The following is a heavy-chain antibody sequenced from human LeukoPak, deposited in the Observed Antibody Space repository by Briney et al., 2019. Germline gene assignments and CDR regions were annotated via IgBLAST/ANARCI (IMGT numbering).Heavy chain of an antibody. D-gene: IGHD5-12*01. J-gene: IGHJ4*02. CDR1: GFTFRNYV. Sequence: GGSLRLSCAASGFTFRNYVIHWVRQAPGKGLEWVAVTSSDLNVKLYADSVKGRFTISRDNSRSTLYLQMNSLRAEDTAVYYCARNENSGWGYFDYWGQGTLVTVSS. V-gene: IGHV3-30-3*01. CDR2: TSSDLNVK. CDR3: ARNENSGWGYFDY.